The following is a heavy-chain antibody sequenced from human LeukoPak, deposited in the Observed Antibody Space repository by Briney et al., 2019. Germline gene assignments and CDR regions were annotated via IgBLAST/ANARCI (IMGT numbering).Heavy chain of an antibody. CDR2: ISFDGSGN. D-gene: IGHD6-19*01. Sequence: GGSLRLSCAASGFTFSTYVMHRVRQAPGKGLEWVAVISFDGSGNYYADSVKGRFTISRDNSKNTLYLQMNSLRAADTAVYYCARVIKIPVAGFDYWGQGSLVTVSS. CDR3: ARVIKIPVAGFDY. J-gene: IGHJ4*02. V-gene: IGHV3-30-3*01. CDR1: GFTFSTYV.